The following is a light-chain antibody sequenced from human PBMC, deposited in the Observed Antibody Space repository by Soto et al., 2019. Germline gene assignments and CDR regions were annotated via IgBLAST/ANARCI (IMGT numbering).Light chain of an antibody. CDR3: QQYDSFWT. CDR2: KAS. J-gene: IGKJ1*01. Sequence: DIQMTQSPSTLSASVGDRVTITCRASQSIGTWLAWYQQKPGKAPKVLMYKASTLESGVPSRFSGSGSGTEFTLTISSLQPDDFATYYCQQYDSFWTFGQGTKVDIK. CDR1: QSIGTW. V-gene: IGKV1-5*03.